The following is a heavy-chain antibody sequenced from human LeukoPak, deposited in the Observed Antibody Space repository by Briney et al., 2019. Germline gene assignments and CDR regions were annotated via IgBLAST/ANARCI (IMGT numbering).Heavy chain of an antibody. V-gene: IGHV3-43D*04. D-gene: IGHD2-15*01. CDR2: ISWDGGAT. CDR3: AKGHCSGGSCYVLDS. Sequence: TGGSLRLSCAASGFTFDDYAMHWVRQAPGKGLEWVPLISWDGGATYYADSVKGRFTISRDNSKSSLYLQLNSLRSEDTALYYCAKGHCSGGSCYVLDSWGQGTLVTVSS. CDR1: GFTFDDYA. J-gene: IGHJ4*02.